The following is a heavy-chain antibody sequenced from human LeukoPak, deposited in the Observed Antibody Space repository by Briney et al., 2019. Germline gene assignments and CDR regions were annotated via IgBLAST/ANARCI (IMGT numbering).Heavy chain of an antibody. CDR3: ARLAAATGDVS. Sequence: SETLSLTCDVSGGPVTSTNWWTWVRQPPGKGLEWIGSIYYSGTTYYNPSLNSRVTISVDTSKNQFSLKVRSVTAADTAVFYCARLAAATGDVSWGQGTLVTVSS. J-gene: IGHJ5*02. V-gene: IGHV4-4*02. CDR2: IYYSGTT. D-gene: IGHD6-13*01. CDR1: GGPVTSTNW.